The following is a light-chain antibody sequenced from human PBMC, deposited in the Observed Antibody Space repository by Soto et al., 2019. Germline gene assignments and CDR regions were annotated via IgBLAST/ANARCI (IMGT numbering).Light chain of an antibody. V-gene: IGLV2-14*01. CDR1: SSDVGGYNY. J-gene: IGLJ1*01. CDR2: DVS. Sequence: QSALTQPASVSGSPGQSITISCTGTSSDVGGYNYVSWYQQHPGKAPKLMIYDVSNRPSGVSNRFPGSKSGNTASLTISGLQAEDEADYYCSSYTSSRTLVFGTGTEVTVL. CDR3: SSYTSSRTLV.